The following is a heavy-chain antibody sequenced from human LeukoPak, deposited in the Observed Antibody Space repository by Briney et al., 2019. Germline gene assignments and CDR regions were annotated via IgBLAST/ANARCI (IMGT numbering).Heavy chain of an antibody. CDR2: ISSSGSTI. CDR1: GFTFSSYE. D-gene: IGHD3-10*02. V-gene: IGHV3-48*03. J-gene: IGHJ6*04. CDR3: AELGITMIGGV. Sequence: QPGGSLRLSCAASGFTFSSYEMNWVRQAPGKGLEWVSYISSSGSTIYYADSVKGRFTVSRDNAKNSLYLQMNSLRAEDTAVYYCAELGITMIGGVWGKGTTVTISS.